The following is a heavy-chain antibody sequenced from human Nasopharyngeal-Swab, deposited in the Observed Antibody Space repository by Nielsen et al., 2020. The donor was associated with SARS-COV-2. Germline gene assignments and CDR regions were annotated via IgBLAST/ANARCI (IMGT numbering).Heavy chain of an antibody. CDR3: ARDGFQLWFGELGSGDAFDI. Sequence: WIRQPPGKGLEWVAVISYDGSNKYYADSVKGRFTISRDNSENTLYLQMNSLRAEDTAVYYCARDGFQLWFGELGSGDAFDIWGQGTMVTVSS. V-gene: IGHV3-30-3*01. CDR2: ISYDGSNK. J-gene: IGHJ3*02. D-gene: IGHD3-10*01.